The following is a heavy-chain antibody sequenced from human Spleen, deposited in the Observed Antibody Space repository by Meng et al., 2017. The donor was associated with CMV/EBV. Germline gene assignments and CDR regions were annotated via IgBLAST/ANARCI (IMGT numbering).Heavy chain of an antibody. CDR1: GFTLNNYE. CDR2: ISSDGNTR. Sequence: GGSLRLSCAVSGFTLNNYEMKWLRQAPGKGLEWVAFISSDGNTRYYTDSVKGRFTISRDNAKNSLFLQMNSLRAEDTGVYYWARIREYFDYWGQGTLVTVSS. V-gene: IGHV3-48*03. CDR3: ARIREYFDY. J-gene: IGHJ4*02.